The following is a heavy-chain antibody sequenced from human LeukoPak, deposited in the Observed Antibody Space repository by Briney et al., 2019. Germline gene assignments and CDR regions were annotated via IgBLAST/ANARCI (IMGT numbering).Heavy chain of an antibody. D-gene: IGHD3-10*01. CDR3: ARSQNYYGSGDY. CDR2: IYYTGKT. CDR1: GFTFSNVW. Sequence: PGGSLRLSCAASGFTFSNVWMSWLRQPPGKALEWIGYIYYTGKTYYNPSLEGRVTILVDTSRNHFSVKLSSVTAADTAVYYCARSQNYYGSGDYWSQGTLVTVSS. V-gene: IGHV4-59*01. J-gene: IGHJ4*02.